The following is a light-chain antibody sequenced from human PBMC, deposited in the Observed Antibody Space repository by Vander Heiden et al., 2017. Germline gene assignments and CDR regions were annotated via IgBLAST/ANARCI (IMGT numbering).Light chain of an antibody. CDR1: QSVLSSSNNKNY. J-gene: IGKJ1*01. CDR3: QQYYSRFRR. CDR2: WAS. Sequence: DIVMTQSPDSLAVSSGERATINCKSSQSVLSSSNNKNYLAWYQQKPGQPPKLLIYWASTRESGIPDRFSGSGSGTDFTLTISSLQVEDVAVYYCQQYYSRFRRFGQGTKVEFK. V-gene: IGKV4-1*01.